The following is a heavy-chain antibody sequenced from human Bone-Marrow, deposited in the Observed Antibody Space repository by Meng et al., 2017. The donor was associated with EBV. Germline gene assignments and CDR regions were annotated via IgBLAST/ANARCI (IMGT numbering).Heavy chain of an antibody. CDR1: GYNFSSFD. CDR2: MSPDSGKT. V-gene: IGHV1-8*01. CDR3: ARNLYGDGMRDY. J-gene: IGHJ4*02. D-gene: IGHD2-21*02. Sequence: VQFGAEVKKPGALVKVSCKGSGYNFSSFDIHWVRQATGQGLEWMGWMSPDSGKTGYAEKFQGRVTLTRDTSINTAYLELSSLTPEDTAVYYCARNLYGDGMRDYWGQGTLVTVSS.